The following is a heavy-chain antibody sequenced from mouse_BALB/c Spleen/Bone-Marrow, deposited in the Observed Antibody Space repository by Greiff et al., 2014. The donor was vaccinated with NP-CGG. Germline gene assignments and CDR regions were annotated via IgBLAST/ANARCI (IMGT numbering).Heavy chain of an antibody. V-gene: IGHV3-6*02. CDR3: ARAGYGNVYAMDY. J-gene: IGHJ4*01. D-gene: IGHD2-10*02. CDR1: GYSITSGYY. Sequence: EVKLQESGPGLVKPSQSLSLTCSVTGYSITSGYYWNWIRQFPGNKLEWMGYISYDGSNNYNPSLKNRISITRDTSKNQFFLKLNSVTTEDTATYYCARAGYGNVYAMDYWGQGTSVTVSS. CDR2: ISYDGSN.